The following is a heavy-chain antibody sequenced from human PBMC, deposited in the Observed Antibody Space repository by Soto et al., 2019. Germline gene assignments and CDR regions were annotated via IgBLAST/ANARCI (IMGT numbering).Heavy chain of an antibody. CDR2: IYPGDSDS. J-gene: IGHJ4*02. D-gene: IGHD6-6*01. CDR1: GYSFSSYW. Sequence: GESLKISCMASGYSFSSYWIGWVRQMPGKGPECMELIYPGDSDSRYSPAFQGQVTISADKSINTAYLQWSSLKASDSAMYFCVRHGEYRPAWTDEFDFWGQGTLVTVSS. CDR3: VRHGEYRPAWTDEFDF. V-gene: IGHV5-51*01.